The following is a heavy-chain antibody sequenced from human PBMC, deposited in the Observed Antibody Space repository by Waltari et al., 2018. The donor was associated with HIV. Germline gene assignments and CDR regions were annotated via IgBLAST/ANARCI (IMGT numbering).Heavy chain of an antibody. J-gene: IGHJ5*02. D-gene: IGHD7-27*01. Sequence: QVQLVHSGAEVKKPGASVKVSCKASGYTFTDYYIHWVRLAPGQGHEWMRRMKLKSGGQNFGKKFQCRVTMTRDTSIRTAFMELSRLTYDDTAVYYCARDLTGYNDEWYRFDRGGQGTLVTVSS. CDR3: ARDLTGYNDEWYRFDR. CDR2: MKLKSGGQ. CDR1: GYTFTDYY. V-gene: IGHV1-2*02.